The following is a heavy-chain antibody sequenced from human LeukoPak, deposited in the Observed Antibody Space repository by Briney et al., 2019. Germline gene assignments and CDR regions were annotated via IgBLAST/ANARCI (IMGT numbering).Heavy chain of an antibody. CDR1: GFTFSSYW. CDR3: ARDQYSYGLSPFDY. CDR2: IKQDGSEK. Sequence: PGGSLRLSCAASGFTFSSYWMSWVRQAPGKGLEWVANIKQDGSEKYYVDSVRGRFTISRDNAKNSLYLQMNSLRAEDTAVYYCARDQYSYGLSPFDYWGQGTLVTVSS. D-gene: IGHD5-18*01. J-gene: IGHJ4*02. V-gene: IGHV3-7*01.